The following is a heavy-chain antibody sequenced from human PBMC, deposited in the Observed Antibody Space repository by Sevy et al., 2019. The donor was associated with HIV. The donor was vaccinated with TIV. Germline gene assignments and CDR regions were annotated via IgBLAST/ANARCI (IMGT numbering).Heavy chain of an antibody. Sequence: GGSLRLSCVASGFSFSDYFISWIRQAPGKGLEWVSYISSNSNKIRYADSVQDRFTISRDNVKNSAYLQMNSLRAEDTAVYHAKRFYSSTTGWYPGSDDFWGRGTLVTVSS. CDR2: ISSNSNKI. V-gene: IGHV3-11*01. J-gene: IGHJ4*02. CDR1: GFSFSDYF. D-gene: IGHD6-19*01. CDR3: KRFYSSTTGWYPGSDDF.